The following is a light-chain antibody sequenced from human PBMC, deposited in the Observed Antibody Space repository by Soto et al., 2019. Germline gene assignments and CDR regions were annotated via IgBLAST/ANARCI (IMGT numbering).Light chain of an antibody. CDR3: QQYNNWPRT. J-gene: IGKJ1*01. CDR1: HSVNSN. CDR2: GTS. Sequence: EIVMTQSPATLSLSPGERATLSCRASHSVNSNLAWYQQKPAQAPRLLIYGTSTRATGIPARFSGSGSGTDFTLTISSLQFEDFAVYYCQQYNNWPRTFGQGTKVDIK. V-gene: IGKV3-15*01.